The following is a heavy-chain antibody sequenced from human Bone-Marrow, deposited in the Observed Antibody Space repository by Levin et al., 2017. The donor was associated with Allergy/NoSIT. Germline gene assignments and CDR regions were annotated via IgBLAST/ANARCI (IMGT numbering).Heavy chain of an antibody. D-gene: IGHD2-21*01. Sequence: SQTLSLTCAVQDGSFNGYFWSWIRQTPGKGQEWIGEINHSRSTNYKSSFKRRVTLLVDTSKYQLSLRLESVTAADTGVYYCARRPLGYCVGTGCSRPMDAWGQGTTVIVSS. CDR3: ARRPLGYCVGTGCSRPMDA. V-gene: IGHV4-34*01. CDR1: DGSFNGYF. CDR2: INHSRST. J-gene: IGHJ6*02.